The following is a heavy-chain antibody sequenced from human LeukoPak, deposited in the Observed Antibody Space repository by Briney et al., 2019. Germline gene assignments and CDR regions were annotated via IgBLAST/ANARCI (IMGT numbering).Heavy chain of an antibody. J-gene: IGHJ4*02. V-gene: IGHV4-61*02. CDR2: IYTSGGT. CDR1: GGSIRSGSHY. CDR3: ARTTETDTSSWYY. Sequence: SETLSLTCTASGGSIRSGSHYWSWIRQPAGKGLEWIGRIYTSGGTNYNPSLKSRVSISVDTSQNHFSLKLSSVTAADTAVYYCARTTETDTSSWYYWGQGTLVTVSS. D-gene: IGHD6-13*01.